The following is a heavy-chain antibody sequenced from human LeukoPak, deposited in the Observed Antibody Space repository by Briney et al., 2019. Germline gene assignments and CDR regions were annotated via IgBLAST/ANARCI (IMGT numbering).Heavy chain of an antibody. D-gene: IGHD2-15*01. Sequence: SETLSLTCTVSGGSIDSRSYYWDWIRQAPGKGLEWIGTIYHSGSTEYNPSLKSRVAIFVDTSKNQFSLILHSVAAADTAVYYCARRSEFDNTHYHYFDYWGQGDLFTVSS. CDR1: GGSIDSRSYY. CDR3: ARRSEFDNTHYHYFDY. J-gene: IGHJ4*02. V-gene: IGHV4-39*01. CDR2: IYHSGST.